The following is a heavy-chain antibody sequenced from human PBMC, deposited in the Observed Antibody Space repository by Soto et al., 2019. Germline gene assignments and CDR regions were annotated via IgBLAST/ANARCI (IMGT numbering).Heavy chain of an antibody. CDR3: ARGGISSSEGLDH. J-gene: IGHJ4*02. Sequence: ASVKVSCKASGYTFTNHGISWVQQAPGEGLEWMGWISPYNGDTNNAQKFQGRVTMTTDTPTNTGFMELTRLTSDDTAVYYCARGGISSSEGLDHWGQGTLVTVSS. CDR1: GYTFTNHG. D-gene: IGHD6-13*01. CDR2: ISPYNGDT. V-gene: IGHV1-18*01.